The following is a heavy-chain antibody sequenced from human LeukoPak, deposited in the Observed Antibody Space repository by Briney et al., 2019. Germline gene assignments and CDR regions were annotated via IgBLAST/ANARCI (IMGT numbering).Heavy chain of an antibody. CDR3: TTAFYDVAAAGSTEFDY. J-gene: IGHJ4*02. CDR1: GFTFSSYG. V-gene: IGHV3-30*03. D-gene: IGHD6-13*01. Sequence: GGSLRLSCAASGFTFSSYGMHWVRQAPGKGLEWVAVISYDGSNKYYADSVKGRFTISRDNSKNTLYLQMNSLKTEDTAVYYCTTAFYDVAAAGSTEFDYWGQGTLVTVSS. CDR2: ISYDGSNK.